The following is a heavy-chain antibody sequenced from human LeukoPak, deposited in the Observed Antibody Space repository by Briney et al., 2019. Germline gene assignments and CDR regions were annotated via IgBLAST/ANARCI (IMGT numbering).Heavy chain of an antibody. CDR3: ARDRSGFGELLTPGYFDY. CDR2: INPSGGST. CDR1: GYTFTSYY. Sequence: ASVKLSCKASGYTFTSYYMHWVRQAPGQGLEWMGIINPSGGSTSYAQKFQGRVTMTRDTSTSTVYMGLSSLRSEDTAVYYCARDRSGFGELLTPGYFDYWGQGTLVTVSS. J-gene: IGHJ4*02. V-gene: IGHV1-46*01. D-gene: IGHD3-10*01.